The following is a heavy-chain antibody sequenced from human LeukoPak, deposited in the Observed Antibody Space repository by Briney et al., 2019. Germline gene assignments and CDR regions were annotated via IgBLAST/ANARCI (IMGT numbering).Heavy chain of an antibody. V-gene: IGHV4-38-2*01. CDR2: LYHPDTT. Sequence: SETLSLTCSIPGYPISSAYYWVWIRQPPGKGLEWIGRLYHPDTTYYNASLKSRDTKSVHTSRNQFSLKLSFVIGADTAVYFCARQSDSYYYYYVDLWGTGTTVTVSS. CDR3: ARQSDSYYYYYVDL. J-gene: IGHJ6*03. CDR1: GYPISSAYY.